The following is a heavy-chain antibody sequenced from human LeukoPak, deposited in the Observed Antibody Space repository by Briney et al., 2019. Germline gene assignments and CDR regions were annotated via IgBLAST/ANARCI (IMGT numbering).Heavy chain of an antibody. D-gene: IGHD2-8*02. CDR1: GFTFSSYA. CDR2: ISGSGGST. V-gene: IGHV3-23*01. J-gene: IGHJ4*02. Sequence: GGSLRLSCAASGFTFSSYAMSWVRQAPGKGLEWVSAISGSGGSTYYADSVKGRFTTSRDNSKNTLYLQMNSLRAEDTAVYYCATYRQVLFAFDSWGQGTLVTVSS. CDR3: ATYRQVLFAFDS.